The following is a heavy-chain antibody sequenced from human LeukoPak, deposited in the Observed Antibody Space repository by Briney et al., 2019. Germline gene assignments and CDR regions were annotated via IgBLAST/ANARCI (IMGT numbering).Heavy chain of an antibody. D-gene: IGHD4-17*01. Sequence: SETLSLTCTVSGYSISTSYYWGWIRQPPGKGLEWIGSIYNSGNTYYNPSLKSRVTISVDTSKNQFSLKLNSVPAADTAVYYCARAGYGDSDFDYWGQGTLVTVSS. CDR3: ARAGYGDSDFDY. CDR1: GYSISTSYY. J-gene: IGHJ4*02. CDR2: IYNSGNT. V-gene: IGHV4-38-2*02.